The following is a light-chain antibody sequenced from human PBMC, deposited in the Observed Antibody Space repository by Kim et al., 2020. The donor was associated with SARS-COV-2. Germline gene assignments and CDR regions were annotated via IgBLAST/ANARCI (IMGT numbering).Light chain of an antibody. CDR1: SGSIASNY. CDR2: EDN. J-gene: IGLJ3*02. V-gene: IGLV6-57*01. CDR3: QSYDGSSWV. Sequence: GKTVTISCTRSSGSIASNYVQWYQQRPGSSPTTVIYEDNQRPSGVPDRFSGSIDSSSNSASLTISGLKTDDEAEYYCQSYDGSSWVFGGGTKLTVL.